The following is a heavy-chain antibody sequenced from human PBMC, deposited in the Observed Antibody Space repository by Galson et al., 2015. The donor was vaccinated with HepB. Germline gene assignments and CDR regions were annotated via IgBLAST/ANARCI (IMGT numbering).Heavy chain of an antibody. D-gene: IGHD2-8*01. V-gene: IGHV1-3*01. CDR3: ARDYCDNGICYDY. Sequence: SVKVSCKASGYSFTNYAIHWVRQAPGQRLEWMGWISGSNGNTKYSQKFKDRVTIISDTSASTAYMDLSSLTSDDTAVYYCARDYCDNGICYDYWGQGTLVTVFS. CDR2: ISGSNGNT. CDR1: GYSFTNYA. J-gene: IGHJ4*02.